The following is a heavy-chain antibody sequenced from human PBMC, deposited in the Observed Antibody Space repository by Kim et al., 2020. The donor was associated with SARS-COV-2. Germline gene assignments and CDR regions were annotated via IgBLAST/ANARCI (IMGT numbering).Heavy chain of an antibody. V-gene: IGHV4-4*02. CDR3: ARDVGSITGSVD. J-gene: IGHJ4*02. D-gene: IGHD1-20*01. Sequence: NYNPAIKSRVTISVDKSKTHLSLRLNSVTAADTAVYYCARDVGSITGSVDWGQGTLVTVSS.